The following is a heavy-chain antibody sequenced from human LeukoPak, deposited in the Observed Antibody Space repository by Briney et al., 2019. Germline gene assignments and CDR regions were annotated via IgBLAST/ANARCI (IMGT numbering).Heavy chain of an antibody. D-gene: IGHD6-13*01. CDR1: GYTFSSYW. J-gene: IGHJ4*02. Sequence: RGESLKISCEGSGYTFSSYWIAWLRQMPGKGLEYMGIIYPGDLDTRYSPSFQGQVTISVDKSISTAYLQWNSLKASDTAIYYCARLYRSTSGGDYWGQGTLVTVSS. CDR3: ARLYRSTSGGDY. V-gene: IGHV5-51*01. CDR2: IYPGDLDT.